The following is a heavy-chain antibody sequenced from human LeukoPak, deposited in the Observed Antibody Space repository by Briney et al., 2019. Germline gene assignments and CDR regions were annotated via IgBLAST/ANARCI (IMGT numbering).Heavy chain of an antibody. Sequence: PSETLSLTCTVSGGSISSYYWSWIRQPPGKGLEGIGYIYYSGSTNYNPSLKSRVTISVDTSKNQFSLKLSSVTAADTAVYYCARGDAAAAGTLFDYWGQGTLVTVSS. CDR2: IYYSGST. V-gene: IGHV4-59*01. CDR3: ARGDAAAAGTLFDY. D-gene: IGHD6-13*01. J-gene: IGHJ4*02. CDR1: GGSISSYY.